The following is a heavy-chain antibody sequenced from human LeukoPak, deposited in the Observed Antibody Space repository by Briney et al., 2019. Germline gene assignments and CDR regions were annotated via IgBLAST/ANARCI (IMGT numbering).Heavy chain of an antibody. V-gene: IGHV1-2*02. D-gene: IGHD6-13*01. CDR2: INPNSGVT. CDR1: GYTFTTYY. Sequence: ASVKVSCKASGYTFTTYYVHWVRQAPGQGLEWMGWINPNSGVTDFAQKFQGRVTMTRDTSISTAYMELSRLRSDDTAVYYCARGVGSSWHDAFDIWGQGTMVTVSS. J-gene: IGHJ3*02. CDR3: ARGVGSSWHDAFDI.